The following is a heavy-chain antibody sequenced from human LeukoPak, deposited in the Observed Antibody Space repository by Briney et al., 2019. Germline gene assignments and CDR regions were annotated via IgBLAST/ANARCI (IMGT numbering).Heavy chain of an antibody. CDR1: GGSFSGYY. CDR3: ARGHLNCSGGSCYDYYYYYMDV. D-gene: IGHD2-15*01. V-gene: IGHV4-34*01. J-gene: IGHJ6*03. CDR2: INHSGST. Sequence: SETLSLTCAVYGGSFSGYYWSWIRQPTGKGLEWIGEINHSGSTNYNPSLKSRVTISVDTSKNQLSLKLSSVTAADTAVYYCARGHLNCSGGSCYDYYYYYMDVWGKGTTVTVSS.